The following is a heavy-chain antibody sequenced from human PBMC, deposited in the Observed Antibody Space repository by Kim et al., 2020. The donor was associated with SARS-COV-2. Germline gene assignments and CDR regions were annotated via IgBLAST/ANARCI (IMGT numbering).Heavy chain of an antibody. CDR1: GFTFSNAW. Sequence: GGSLRLSCAASGFTFSNAWMSWVRQAPGKGLEWVGRIKSKTDGGTTDYAAPVKGRFTISRDDSKNTLYLQMNSLKTEDTAVYYCTRWDILTGYPGMPVDWGQGTLVTVSS. V-gene: IGHV3-15*01. CDR3: TRWDILTGYPGMPVD. D-gene: IGHD3-9*01. CDR2: IKSKTDGGTT. J-gene: IGHJ4*02.